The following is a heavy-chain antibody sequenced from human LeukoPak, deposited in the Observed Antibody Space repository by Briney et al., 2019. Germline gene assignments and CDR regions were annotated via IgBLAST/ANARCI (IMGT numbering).Heavy chain of an antibody. D-gene: IGHD3-16*01. CDR3: ARVGPDLAYDY. V-gene: IGHV3-48*03. J-gene: IGHJ4*02. CDR2: ISSSGSTI. Sequence: GGSLRLSCAASGFTFSSYEMNWVHQAPGKGLEWVSYISSSGSTIYYADSVKGRFTISRDNAKNSLYLQMNSLRAEDTAVYYCARVGPDLAYDYWGQGTLVTVSS. CDR1: GFTFSSYE.